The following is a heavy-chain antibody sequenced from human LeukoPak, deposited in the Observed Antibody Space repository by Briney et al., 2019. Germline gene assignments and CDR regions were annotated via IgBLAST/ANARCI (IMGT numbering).Heavy chain of an antibody. J-gene: IGHJ3*02. CDR1: GFTFSSYW. CDR3: ARQSLPPSSRWLPRRFDAFDI. CDR2: IKPDGSEK. V-gene: IGHV3-7*05. Sequence: GSLRLSCAASGFTFSSYWMSWVRQAPGKGLEWVANIKPDGSEKNYVDSVKGRFTISRDNAKNSLYLQMNSLRAEDTALYYCARQSLPPSSRWLPRRFDAFDIWGQGTMVTVSS. D-gene: IGHD6-19*01.